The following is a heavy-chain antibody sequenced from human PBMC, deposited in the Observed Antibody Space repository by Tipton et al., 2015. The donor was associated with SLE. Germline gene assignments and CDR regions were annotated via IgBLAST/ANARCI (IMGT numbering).Heavy chain of an antibody. Sequence: LRLSCTVSGGSIRSYYWSWIRQPAGKGLEWIGRIYTSGSTNYNPSLKSRVTMSVDTSKNQFSLKLSSVTAADTAVYYCARDLASNHPLYYYGMDVWGQGTTVTVSS. CDR1: GGSIRSYY. CDR2: IYTSGST. J-gene: IGHJ6*02. D-gene: IGHD4-11*01. V-gene: IGHV4-4*07. CDR3: ARDLASNHPLYYYGMDV.